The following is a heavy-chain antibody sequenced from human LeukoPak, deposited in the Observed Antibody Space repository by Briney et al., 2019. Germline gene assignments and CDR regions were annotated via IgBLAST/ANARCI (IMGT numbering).Heavy chain of an antibody. V-gene: IGHV4-61*02. CDR3: ARMGQNRAPTYWYFDL. CDR1: GGSISSGSYY. CDR2: IYTSGST. J-gene: IGHJ2*01. D-gene: IGHD5-24*01. Sequence: SETLSLTCTVSGGSISSGSYYWSWIRQPAGKGLEWIGRIYTSGSTNYNPSLKSRVTISVDTSKNQFSLKLSSVTAADTAVYYCARMGQNRAPTYWYFDLWGRGTLVTVSS.